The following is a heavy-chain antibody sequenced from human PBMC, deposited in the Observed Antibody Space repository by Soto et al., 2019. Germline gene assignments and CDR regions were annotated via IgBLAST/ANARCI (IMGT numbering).Heavy chain of an antibody. CDR2: INSDGSST. CDR3: ARQQYYDFWSGYYWEGDYYGMDV. D-gene: IGHD3-3*01. V-gene: IGHV3-74*01. J-gene: IGHJ6*02. CDR1: GFTFSSYW. Sequence: EVQLVESGGGLVQPGGSLRLSCAASGFTFSSYWMHWVRQAPGKGLVWVSRINSDGSSTSYADSVKGRFTISRDNAKNTLYLQMHSLRAEDTAVYYCARQQYYDFWSGYYWEGDYYGMDVWGQGTTVTVSS.